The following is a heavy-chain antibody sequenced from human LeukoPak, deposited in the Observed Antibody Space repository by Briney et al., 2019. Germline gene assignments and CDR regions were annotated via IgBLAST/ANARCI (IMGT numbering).Heavy chain of an antibody. D-gene: IGHD3-10*01. Sequence: VASVKVSCKASGYTFTSYGISWVRQAPGQGLEWMGWISAYNGNTNYAQKLQGRVTMTTDTSTSTAYMELSSLRSEDTAVYYCARDPSRTGYYGSGDWGQGTLVTVSS. V-gene: IGHV1-18*04. CDR3: ARDPSRTGYYGSGD. J-gene: IGHJ4*02. CDR2: ISAYNGNT. CDR1: GYTFTSYG.